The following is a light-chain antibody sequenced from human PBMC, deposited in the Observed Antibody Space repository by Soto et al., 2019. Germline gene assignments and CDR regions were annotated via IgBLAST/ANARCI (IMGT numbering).Light chain of an antibody. J-gene: IGKJ1*01. CDR1: QSISSW. V-gene: IGKV1-39*01. CDR2: DAS. CDR3: QQSYSSPPT. Sequence: EIKMNKSPSAVSASVRDRVTITCRASQSISSWLAWYQQKPGKAPKLLIYDASSLQSGVPSRFSGSRSGPDFTLTISSLQPEDFATYYCQQSYSSPPTFGQGTKV.